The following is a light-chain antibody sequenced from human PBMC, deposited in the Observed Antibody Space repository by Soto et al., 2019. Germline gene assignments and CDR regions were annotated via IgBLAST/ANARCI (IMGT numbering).Light chain of an antibody. CDR2: ATS. Sequence: EIQMTQSPSSLSASVGDRVTITCRASQSIGRYLNWYQQKPGRAPKVLIYATSSLQSGVPSRFSGSGSGTDFTLTISRLQPEDFATYYCQQSYSTPRWTFGQGTKVDVK. CDR3: QQSYSTPRWT. J-gene: IGKJ1*01. V-gene: IGKV1-39*01. CDR1: QSIGRY.